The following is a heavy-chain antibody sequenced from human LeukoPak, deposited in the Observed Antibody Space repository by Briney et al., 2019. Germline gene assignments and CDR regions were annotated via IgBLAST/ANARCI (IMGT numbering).Heavy chain of an antibody. Sequence: KPGGSLRLSCAASGFTFSDYHMSWIRQAPGKGLEWVSYISSSSSYTNYADSVKGRFTISRDNAKNSLYLQMNSLRAEDTAVYYCATRGLVRGVIDDYWGQGTLVTVSS. D-gene: IGHD3-10*01. J-gene: IGHJ4*02. CDR1: GFTFSDYH. V-gene: IGHV3-11*03. CDR2: ISSSSSYT. CDR3: ATRGLVRGVIDDY.